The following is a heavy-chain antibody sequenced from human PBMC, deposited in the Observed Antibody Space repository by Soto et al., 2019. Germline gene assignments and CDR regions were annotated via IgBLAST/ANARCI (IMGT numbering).Heavy chain of an antibody. CDR2: IYYSGST. J-gene: IGHJ6*02. CDR3: ARDHVPYGMDV. D-gene: IGHD2-2*01. V-gene: IGHV4-59*01. CDR1: GGSISSYY. Sequence: PSETLSLTCTVSGGSISSYYWSWIRQPPGKGLEWIGYIYYSGSTNYNPSLKSRVTISVDTSKNQFSLKLSSVTAADTAVYYCARDHVPYGMDVWGQGTTVTVSS.